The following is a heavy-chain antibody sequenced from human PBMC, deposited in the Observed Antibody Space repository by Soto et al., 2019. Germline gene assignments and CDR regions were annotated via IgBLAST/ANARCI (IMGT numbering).Heavy chain of an antibody. V-gene: IGHV3-30*18. J-gene: IGHJ6*02. CDR3: AKASDNYDFWSGYYYYYGMDV. Sequence: GGSLRLSCAASGFTFSSYGMHWVRQAPGKGLEWVAVISYDGSNKYYADSVKGRFTISRDNSKNTLYLQMNSLRAEDTAVYYCAKASDNYDFWSGYYYYYGMDVWGQGTTVTVSS. CDR2: ISYDGSNK. CDR1: GFTFSSYG. D-gene: IGHD3-3*01.